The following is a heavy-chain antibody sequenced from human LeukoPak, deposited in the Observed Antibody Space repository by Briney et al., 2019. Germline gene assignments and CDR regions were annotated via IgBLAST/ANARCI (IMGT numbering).Heavy chain of an antibody. CDR2: IRRRAYGGAA. CDR3: SRNGLVDFDY. CDR1: GFAFVDFA. J-gene: IGHJ4*02. V-gene: IGHV3-49*04. Sequence: PGGSLRLSCTTSGFAFVDFAMSGVRQPAGKGLEWVGFIRRRAYGGAAEYAASVKGRFIISRDDSKGIAYLQMNSLKTEDTAVYYCSRNGLVDFDYWGQGSRVIVSP.